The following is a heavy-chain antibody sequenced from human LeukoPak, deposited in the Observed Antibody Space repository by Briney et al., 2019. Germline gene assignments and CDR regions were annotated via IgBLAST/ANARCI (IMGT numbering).Heavy chain of an antibody. CDR2: ISSSSSTI. Sequence: GGSLRLSCAASRFTCTDYCMSWIRQAPGKGLEWVSYISSSSSTIYYADSVKGRFTISRDNAKKTLYLQMNSLRAEDTAVYYCARTYDYVWGTPRPSFDYWGQGTLVTVSS. J-gene: IGHJ4*02. V-gene: IGHV3-11*01. CDR1: RFTCTDYC. D-gene: IGHD3-16*01. CDR3: ARTYDYVWGTPRPSFDY.